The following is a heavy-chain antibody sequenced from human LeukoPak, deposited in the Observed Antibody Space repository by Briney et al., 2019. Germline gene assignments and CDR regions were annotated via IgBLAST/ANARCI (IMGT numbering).Heavy chain of an antibody. J-gene: IGHJ6*03. D-gene: IGHD4-11*01. Sequence: SSSYIYYADSVKGRFTISRDNAKNSLYLQMNSLRTEDTAVYYCAGGHPTVPYYYYYYMDVWGKGTTVTVSS. V-gene: IGHV3-21*01. CDR2: SSSYI. CDR3: AGGHPTVPYYYYYYMDV.